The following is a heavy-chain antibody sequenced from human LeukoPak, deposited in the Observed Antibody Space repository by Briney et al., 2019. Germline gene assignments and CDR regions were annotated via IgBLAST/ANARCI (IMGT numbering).Heavy chain of an antibody. D-gene: IGHD1-14*01. CDR3: AREKNRNYFDY. J-gene: IGHJ4*02. V-gene: IGHV3-30*04. Sequence: PGGSLRLSCAASGFTFSSYAMHWVRQAPGKGLEWVAVISYDGSNKYYADSVKGRFTISRDNSKSTLYLQMNSLRAEDTAVYYCAREKNRNYFDYWGQGTLVTVSS. CDR2: ISYDGSNK. CDR1: GFTFSSYA.